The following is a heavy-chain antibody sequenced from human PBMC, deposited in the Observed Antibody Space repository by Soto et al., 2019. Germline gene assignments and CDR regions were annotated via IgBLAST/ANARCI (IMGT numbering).Heavy chain of an antibody. J-gene: IGHJ6*02. Sequence: SETLSLTCTVSGGSISSSSYYWGWIRQPPGKGLEWIGSIYYSGSTYYNPSLKSRVTISVDTSKNQFSLKLSSVTAADTAVYYCARLGAFYSSSWNYYYYGMDVWGQGTTVTVSS. D-gene: IGHD6-13*01. V-gene: IGHV4-39*01. CDR2: IYYSGST. CDR1: GGSISSSSYY. CDR3: ARLGAFYSSSWNYYYYGMDV.